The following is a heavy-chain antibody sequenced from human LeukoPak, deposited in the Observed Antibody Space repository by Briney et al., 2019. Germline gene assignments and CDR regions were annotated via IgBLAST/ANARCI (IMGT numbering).Heavy chain of an antibody. J-gene: IGHJ4*02. CDR3: AAARVYDFWSGYYDY. Sequence: ASVTVSCKASGYTFTGYYMHWVRQAPGQGLEWMGWINPNSGGTNYAQKFQGRVTMTRDTSISTAYMELSRLRSDDTAVYYCAAARVYDFWSGYYDYWGQGTLVTVSS. D-gene: IGHD3-3*01. V-gene: IGHV1-2*02. CDR1: GYTFTGYY. CDR2: INPNSGGT.